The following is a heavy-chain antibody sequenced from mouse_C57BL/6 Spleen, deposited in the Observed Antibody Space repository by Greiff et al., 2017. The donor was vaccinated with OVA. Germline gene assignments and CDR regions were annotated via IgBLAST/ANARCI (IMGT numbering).Heavy chain of an antibody. Sequence: QVQLKQPGAELVRPGTSVKLSCKASGYTFTSYWMHWVKQRPGQGLEWIGVIDPSDSYTNYNQKFKGKATLTVDTSSSTAYMQLSSLTSEDSAVYYCARSDYGTSGGFAYWGQGTLVTVSA. J-gene: IGHJ3*01. CDR1: GYTFTSYW. CDR2: IDPSDSYT. V-gene: IGHV1-59*01. CDR3: ARSDYGTSGGFAY. D-gene: IGHD1-1*01.